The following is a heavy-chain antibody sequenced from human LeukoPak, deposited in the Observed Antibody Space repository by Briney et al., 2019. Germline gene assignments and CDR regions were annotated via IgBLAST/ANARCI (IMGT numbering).Heavy chain of an antibody. CDR1: GYSFTSYW. V-gene: IGHV5-51*01. CDR3: ARHVSTREYINWFDP. CDR2: IYPGDSDT. J-gene: IGHJ5*02. D-gene: IGHD6-6*01. Sequence: PGESLKISCKGSGYSFTSYWIGWVRQMPGKGLEWMGIIYPGDSDTRYSPSFQGQVTISADKSISTAYLQWSSLKASDTAMYYCARHVSTREYINWFDPWGQGTLVTVSS.